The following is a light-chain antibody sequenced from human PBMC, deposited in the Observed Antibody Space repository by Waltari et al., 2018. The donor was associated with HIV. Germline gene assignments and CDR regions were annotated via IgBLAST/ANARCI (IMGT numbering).Light chain of an antibody. CDR1: SSAVSAYNS. Sequence: QSAPTQPASVSGSPGQSITISCTGVSSAVSAYNSVSWFQQHPGQAPKKIYDGRNGPSGVSNRFSGSKSGTAASLTISGLQAEDEADYYCSSYTNNIWVFGGGTKVTVL. CDR3: SSYTNNIWV. J-gene: IGLJ3*02. CDR2: DGR. V-gene: IGLV2-14*03.